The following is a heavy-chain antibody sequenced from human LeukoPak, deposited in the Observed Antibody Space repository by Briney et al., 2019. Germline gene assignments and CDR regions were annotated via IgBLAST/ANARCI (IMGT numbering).Heavy chain of an antibody. CDR2: IYASGTG. V-gene: IGHV4-4*07. Sequence: SETLSLTCTVSGGSISGLYWSWIRQPAGKGLEWIGRIYASGTGNYNPSLKSRVTISVDTSKNQFSLKLSSVTAADTAVYYCARVRDYYGSGSYTFAFDIWGQGTMVTVSS. D-gene: IGHD3-10*01. CDR3: ARVRDYYGSGSYTFAFDI. CDR1: GGSISGLY. J-gene: IGHJ3*02.